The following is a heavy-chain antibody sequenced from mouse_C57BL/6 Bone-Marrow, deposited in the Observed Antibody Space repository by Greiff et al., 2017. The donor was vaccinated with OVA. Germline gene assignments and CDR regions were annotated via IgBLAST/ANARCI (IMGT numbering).Heavy chain of an antibody. CDR1: GYTFTDYY. Sequence: VQVVESGAELVRPGASVKLSCKASGYTFTDYYINWVKQRPGQGLEWIARIYPGSGNTYYNEKFKGKATLTAEKSSSTAYMQLSSLTSEDSAVYFCARNYGSPWYFDVWGTGTTVTVSS. V-gene: IGHV1-76*01. CDR2: IYPGSGNT. D-gene: IGHD1-1*01. CDR3: ARNYGSPWYFDV. J-gene: IGHJ1*03.